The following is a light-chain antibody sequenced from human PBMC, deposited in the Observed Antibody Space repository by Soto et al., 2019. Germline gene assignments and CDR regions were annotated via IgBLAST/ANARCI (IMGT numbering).Light chain of an antibody. V-gene: IGKV1-27*01. J-gene: IGKJ4*01. Sequence: DIQMTQSPSSLSAVVGDRVTITCRASQGISNHLAWYQQTPGKVPKLLIYAASTLQSGVPSRFSGSGSGTGFTLTISSLQPEDVATYYCQKYNSAPLTFGGGTKVDIK. CDR1: QGISNH. CDR3: QKYNSAPLT. CDR2: AAS.